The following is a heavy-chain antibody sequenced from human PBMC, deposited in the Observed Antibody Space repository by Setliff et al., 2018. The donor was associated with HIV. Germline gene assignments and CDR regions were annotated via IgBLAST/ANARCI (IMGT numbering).Heavy chain of an antibody. V-gene: IGHV4-31*02. Sequence: SETLSLTCTVSGGSISSGAYYWSWIRQHPGKGLEWIGYIYYSGSTYYNPSLKSRVTISVDTSKNQFSLKLNSVTAADTAVYYCARAGSGYDLNYNYFDPWGQGTLVTVSS. CDR2: IYYSGST. D-gene: IGHD5-12*01. CDR3: ARAGSGYDLNYNYFDP. CDR1: GGSISSGAYY. J-gene: IGHJ5*02.